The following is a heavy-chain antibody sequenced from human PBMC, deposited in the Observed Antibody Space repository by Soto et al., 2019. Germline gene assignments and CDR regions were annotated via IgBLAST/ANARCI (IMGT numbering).Heavy chain of an antibody. D-gene: IGHD3-16*02. V-gene: IGHV3-30*18. J-gene: IGHJ4*02. CDR2: ISYDGSNK. CDR1: GFTFSSYG. Sequence: GGSLRLCCAASGFTFSSYGMHWVRQAPGKGLEWVAVISYDGSNKYYADSVKGRFTISRDNSKNTLYLQMNSLRAEDTAVYYCAKERRYDYVWGSYRAGFDYWGQGTLVTVSS. CDR3: AKERRYDYVWGSYRAGFDY.